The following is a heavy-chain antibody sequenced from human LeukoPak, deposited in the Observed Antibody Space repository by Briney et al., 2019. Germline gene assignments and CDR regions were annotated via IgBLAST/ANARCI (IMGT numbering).Heavy chain of an antibody. CDR2: INPNSGDT. CDR3: VRGLYYYASGSYGAFDI. J-gene: IGHJ3*02. V-gene: IGHV1-2*02. Sequence: ASVKVSCKASGGTFSSYAISWVRQAPGQGLEWMGWINPNSGDTDSAQRFQGRVTMTRDTSISTAYMELSRLRSDDTAVYYCVRGLYYYASGSYGAFDIWGQGTMVTVSS. D-gene: IGHD3-10*01. CDR1: GGTFSSYA.